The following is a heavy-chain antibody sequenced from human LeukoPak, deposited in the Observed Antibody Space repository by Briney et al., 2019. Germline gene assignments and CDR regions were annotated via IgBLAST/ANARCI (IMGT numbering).Heavy chain of an antibody. Sequence: SETLSLTCTVSGGSISSYYWSWIRQPPGKGLEWIGYMFYSGSTNYNPSLKSRVTISVDTSKNQFSLKLSSVTAADTAVYYCARTERSTMVRGVSNNWFDPWGQGTLVTVSS. CDR2: MFYSGST. J-gene: IGHJ5*02. CDR3: ARTERSTMVRGVSNNWFDP. D-gene: IGHD3-10*01. CDR1: GGSISSYY. V-gene: IGHV4-59*01.